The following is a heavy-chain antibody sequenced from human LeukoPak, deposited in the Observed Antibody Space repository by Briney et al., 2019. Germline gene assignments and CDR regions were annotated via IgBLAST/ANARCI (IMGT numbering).Heavy chain of an antibody. CDR1: GFTFTSYW. CDR2: IYPADSDT. Sequence: GESLKISCKGSGFTFTSYWIGWVRQLPGKGLEWMGIIYPADSDTRGSPSFQGQVTISADKSISTAYLQWSSLKASDTAMYYCARHHSSSWYGSPNGMDVWGQGTTVTVSS. J-gene: IGHJ6*02. V-gene: IGHV5-51*01. CDR3: ARHHSSSWYGSPNGMDV. D-gene: IGHD6-13*01.